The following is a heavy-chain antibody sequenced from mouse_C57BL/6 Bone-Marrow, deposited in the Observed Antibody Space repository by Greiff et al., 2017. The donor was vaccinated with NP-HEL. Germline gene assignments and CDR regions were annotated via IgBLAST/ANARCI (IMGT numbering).Heavy chain of an antibody. CDR2: IDPSDSYT. Sequence: VQLQQPGAELVKPGASVKLSCKASGYTFTSYWMQWVKQRPGQGLEWIGEIDPSDSYTNYNQKFKGKATLTVDTSSSTAYMQLSSLTSEDSAVYYCARYENFDVWGTGTTVTVSS. CDR3: ARYENFDV. J-gene: IGHJ1*03. D-gene: IGHD2-3*01. V-gene: IGHV1-50*01. CDR1: GYTFTSYW.